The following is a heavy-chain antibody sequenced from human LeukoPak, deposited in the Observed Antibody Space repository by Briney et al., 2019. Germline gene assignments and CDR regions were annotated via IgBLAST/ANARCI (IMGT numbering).Heavy chain of an antibody. Sequence: SVKVSCKASGGTFSSYAISWVRQAPGQGLEWMGGIIPIFGTANYAQKFQGRVTITADKSTSTAYMELSSLRSEDAAVYYCARVRIGYQLLRRFDAFDIWGQGTMVTVSS. J-gene: IGHJ3*02. V-gene: IGHV1-69*06. D-gene: IGHD2-2*01. CDR2: IIPIFGTA. CDR3: ARVRIGYQLLRRFDAFDI. CDR1: GGTFSSYA.